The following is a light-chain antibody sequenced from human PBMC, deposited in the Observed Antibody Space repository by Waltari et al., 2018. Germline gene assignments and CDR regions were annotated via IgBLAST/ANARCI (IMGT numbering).Light chain of an antibody. CDR3: QHYESLPVT. J-gene: IGKJ1*01. CDR1: QSIIKY. V-gene: IGKV3-20*01. CDR2: HAS. Sequence: EIVLTQSAGTLSLSPGERATLPCRASQSIIKYLAWYQQKPGQAPRLLIYHASSRAAGIPDRFRGSGSGTDFSLSISRLEPEDFAVYYCQHYESLPVTFGQGTKVEIK.